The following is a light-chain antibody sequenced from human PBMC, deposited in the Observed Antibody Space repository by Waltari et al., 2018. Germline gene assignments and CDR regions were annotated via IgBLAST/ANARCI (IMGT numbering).Light chain of an antibody. V-gene: IGLV2-23*02. CDR2: EVS. Sequence: QSALTQPASVSGSPGQSITISCIGSNSDVGTYNLVSWYQQTPGKVPKVMIYEVSKRPSGFSNRFSGSKSGNTASLTISGLQAEDEADYYCCSYAGSNSVRFGGGTKLTVL. J-gene: IGLJ2*01. CDR3: CSYAGSNSVR. CDR1: NSDVGTYNL.